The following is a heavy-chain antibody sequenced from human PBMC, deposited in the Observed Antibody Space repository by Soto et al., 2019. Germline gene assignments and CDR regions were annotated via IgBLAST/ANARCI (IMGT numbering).Heavy chain of an antibody. V-gene: IGHV4-61*01. J-gene: IGHJ4*02. Sequence: SETLSLTCTVSGGSVSSGSYYWSCIRQPPGKGLEWIGYIYYSGSTNYNPSLKSRVTISVDTSKNQFSLKLSSVTAADTAVYYCARDQVGAYDYWGQGTLVTVSS. D-gene: IGHD1-26*01. CDR3: ARDQVGAYDY. CDR2: IYYSGST. CDR1: GGSVSSGSYY.